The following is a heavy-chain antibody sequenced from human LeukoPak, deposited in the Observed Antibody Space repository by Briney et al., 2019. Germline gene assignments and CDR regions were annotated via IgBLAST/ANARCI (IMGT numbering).Heavy chain of an antibody. CDR1: GFTFSSYG. Sequence: GGSLRLSCAASGFTFSSYGMHWVRQAPGKGLEWVAVISYDGSNKYYADSVKGRFTISRDNSKKTLYLQMNSLRAEDTAVYYCAKGATYYYDSSGYEIDYWGQGTLVTVSS. CDR3: AKGATYYYDSSGYEIDY. CDR2: ISYDGSNK. J-gene: IGHJ4*02. D-gene: IGHD3-22*01. V-gene: IGHV3-30*18.